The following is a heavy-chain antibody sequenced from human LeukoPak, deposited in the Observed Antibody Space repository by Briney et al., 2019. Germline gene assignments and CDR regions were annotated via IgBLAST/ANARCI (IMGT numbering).Heavy chain of an antibody. CDR2: ISGSGGST. D-gene: IGHD3-10*01. CDR1: GFTFSSNA. V-gene: IGHV3-23*01. CDR3: AKDLSRITMVRTPGDYFDY. Sequence: GGSQRLSCAASGFTFSSNAMSWVRQAPGKGLEWVSAISGSGGSTYYADSVKGRFTISRDNSKNTLYLQMNSLRAEDTAVYYCAKDLSRITMVRTPGDYFDYWGQGTLVTVSS. J-gene: IGHJ4*02.